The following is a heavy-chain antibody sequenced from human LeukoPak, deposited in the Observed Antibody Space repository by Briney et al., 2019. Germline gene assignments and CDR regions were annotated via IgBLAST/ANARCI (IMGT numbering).Heavy chain of an antibody. J-gene: IGHJ4*02. CDR2: IKEDGSEI. Sequence: GGSLRLSCAASGFTFTTYWMSWVRQAPEKGLEWVANIKEDGSEIHYVDSVKGRFTISRDNAENSLYLQMNSLRAEDTAVYYCAKDPARTYYDILTGYSPKGYWGQGTLVTVSS. CDR3: AKDPARTYYDILTGYSPKGY. V-gene: IGHV3-7*03. D-gene: IGHD3-9*01. CDR1: GFTFTTYW.